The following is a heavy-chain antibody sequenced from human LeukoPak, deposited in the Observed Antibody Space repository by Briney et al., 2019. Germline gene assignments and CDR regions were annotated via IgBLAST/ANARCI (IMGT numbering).Heavy chain of an antibody. CDR2: IYYSGTT. V-gene: IGHV4-59*01. Sequence: AETLSLTCTVSGGSLNNYSWRWIRQPPGQGLEWIGYIYYSGTTNYNPSLMSRVTISVDTSKNQLSLTLTSVTAAHPPLYFSARCGAFDIWGQGTLVTVSS. CDR1: GGSLNNYS. J-gene: IGHJ3*02. CDR3: ARCGAFDI.